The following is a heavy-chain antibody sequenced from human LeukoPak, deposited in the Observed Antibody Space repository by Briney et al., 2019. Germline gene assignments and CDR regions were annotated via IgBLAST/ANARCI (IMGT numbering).Heavy chain of an antibody. CDR1: GGSISSGGYS. CDR2: IYHSGST. D-gene: IGHD7-27*01. J-gene: IGHJ4*02. Sequence: SETLSLTCAVSGGSISSGGYSWSWIRQPPGKGLEWIGYIYHSGSTYYNPSLKSRVTISVDRSKNQFSLNLSSVTAADTAVYYCARGGDPSLAFDYWGQGTLVTVSS. V-gene: IGHV4-30-2*01. CDR3: ARGGDPSLAFDY.